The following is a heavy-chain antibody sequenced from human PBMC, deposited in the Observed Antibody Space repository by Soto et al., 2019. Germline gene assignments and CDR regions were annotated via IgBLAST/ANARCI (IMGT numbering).Heavy chain of an antibody. D-gene: IGHD3-22*01. V-gene: IGHV4-31*03. Sequence: QVQLQESGPGLVKPSQTLSLTCTVSGGSISSGGYYWSWIRQHPGTGLEWIGYIYYSGSTYYNPSLKGRVTISVDTSKNQFSLKLSSVTAADTAVYYCARVPYYYDSSGYYFDAFDIWGQGTMVTVSS. J-gene: IGHJ3*02. CDR1: GGSISSGGYY. CDR2: IYYSGST. CDR3: ARVPYYYDSSGYYFDAFDI.